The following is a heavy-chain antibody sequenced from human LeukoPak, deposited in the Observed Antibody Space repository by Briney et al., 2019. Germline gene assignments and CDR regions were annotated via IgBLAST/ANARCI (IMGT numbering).Heavy chain of an antibody. CDR3: ARASSFQYRPDAFDI. CDR1: GYTFTSYY. Sequence: GASVKVSCKASGYTFTSYYMHWVRQAPGQGLEWMGWISAYNGNTNYAQKLQGRVTMTTDTSTSTAYMELRSLRSDDTAVYYCARASSFQYRPDAFDIWGKGTTVTISS. V-gene: IGHV1-18*04. D-gene: IGHD6-6*01. J-gene: IGHJ3*02. CDR2: ISAYNGNT.